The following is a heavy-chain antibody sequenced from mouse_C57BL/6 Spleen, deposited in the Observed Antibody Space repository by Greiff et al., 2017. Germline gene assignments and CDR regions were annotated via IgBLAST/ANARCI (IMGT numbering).Heavy chain of an antibody. CDR1: GYTFTNYW. CDR3: ASEDFDY. J-gene: IGHJ2*01. CDR2: INPSSGYT. Sequence: VQLQQSGAELAKPGASVKLSCKASGYTFTNYWMHWVKQRPGQGLEWIGYINPSSGYTNYNQKFKDKATLTADKSSSTAYMQLSSLTDEDSAFYYCASEDFDYWGQGTTLTVSS. V-gene: IGHV1-7*01.